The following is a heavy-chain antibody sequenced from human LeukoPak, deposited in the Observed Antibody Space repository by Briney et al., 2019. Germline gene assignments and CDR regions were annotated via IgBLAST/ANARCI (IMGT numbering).Heavy chain of an antibody. CDR3: ARGYRAAGTASHPYFDY. V-gene: IGHV4-38-2*01. J-gene: IGHJ4*02. Sequence: SETLSLTCAVSGYSISSGYYWGWIRQPPGKGLEWIGSIYHSGSTYYNPSLKSRVTISVDTSKNQFSLKLSSVTAADTAVYYCARGYRAAGTASHPYFDYWGQGTLVTVSS. D-gene: IGHD6-13*01. CDR2: IYHSGST. CDR1: GYSISSGYY.